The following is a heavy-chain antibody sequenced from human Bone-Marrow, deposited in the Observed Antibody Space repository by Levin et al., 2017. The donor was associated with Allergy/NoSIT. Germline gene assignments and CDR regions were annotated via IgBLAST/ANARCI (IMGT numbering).Heavy chain of an antibody. J-gene: IGHJ3*02. V-gene: IGHV3-30*18. Sequence: QTGGSLRLSCAASGFTFSSFAMHWIRQAPGKGLEWVAVISSDGAKKNYADPVKGRFTISRDNSKNTLYLQMNSLRAEDTAVYYCAKEGEDNGYDPEGAFDIWGRGTMVAVS. CDR1: GFTFSSFA. CDR3: AKEGEDNGYDPEGAFDI. CDR2: ISSDGAKK. D-gene: IGHD5-12*01.